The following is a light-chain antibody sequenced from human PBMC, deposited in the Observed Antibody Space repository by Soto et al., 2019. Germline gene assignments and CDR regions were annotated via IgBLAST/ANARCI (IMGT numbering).Light chain of an antibody. CDR2: DNN. CDR1: NSNIGSNY. V-gene: IGLV1-51*01. Sequence: QSVLTQPPSVSAAPGQKVTISCSGSNSNIGSNYVSWYQQLPGTAPKLLISDNNKRPSGTPDRFSASKSGTSATLGITRLQTGDEADYYCGTWDSSLNAGVFGGGTKLTVL. J-gene: IGLJ3*02. CDR3: GTWDSSLNAGV.